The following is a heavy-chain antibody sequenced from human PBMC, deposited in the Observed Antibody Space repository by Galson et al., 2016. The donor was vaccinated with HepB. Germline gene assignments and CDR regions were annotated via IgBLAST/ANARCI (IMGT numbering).Heavy chain of an antibody. Sequence: CKASGYIFSNYHLHWVRQAPGQGLEWMGXXXPSXXXTXXXQKFQGRVPMTSXXATSKVDMELSXLXSDDTAVYYCARDRTVTTLLHYWGQGTLVTVSS. J-gene: IGHJ4*02. D-gene: IGHD4-17*01. V-gene: IGHV1-46*03. CDR3: ARDRTVTTLLHY. CDR1: GYIFSNYH. CDR2: XXPSXXXT.